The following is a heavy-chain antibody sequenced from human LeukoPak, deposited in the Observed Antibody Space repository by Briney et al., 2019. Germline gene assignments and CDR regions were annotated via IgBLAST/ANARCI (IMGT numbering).Heavy chain of an antibody. J-gene: IGHJ1*01. V-gene: IGHV1-2*02. CDR1: GYTFTGYY. CDR3: ARDGITSYYYDSSGYYQYFQH. Sequence: GSVRVSCKASGYTFTGYYMHWVRQAPGQGLEWVGWINPNSGGTNYAQKFQGRVTMTRDTSISTAYMELSRLRAEDTAVYYCARDGITSYYYDSSGYYQYFQHWGQGTLVTVSS. D-gene: IGHD3-22*01. CDR2: INPNSGGT.